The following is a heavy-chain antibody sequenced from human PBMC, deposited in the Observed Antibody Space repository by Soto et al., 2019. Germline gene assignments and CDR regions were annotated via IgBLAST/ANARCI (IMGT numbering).Heavy chain of an antibody. V-gene: IGHV1-2*02. D-gene: IGHD5-12*01. CDR1: GDSFNDYY. CDR3: ARESGGATATLDYYYFYMDV. CDR2: INPNGVAT. Sequence: VQLVQSGAEVKKPGASVKVSCKTSGDSFNDYYIHWVRQAPGQGLEWMGWINPNGVATKYAQKFQGRVTVTRDTSIRTVYMELSSLRSDDTAVYYCARESGGATATLDYYYFYMDVWGKGTTVTVSS. J-gene: IGHJ6*03.